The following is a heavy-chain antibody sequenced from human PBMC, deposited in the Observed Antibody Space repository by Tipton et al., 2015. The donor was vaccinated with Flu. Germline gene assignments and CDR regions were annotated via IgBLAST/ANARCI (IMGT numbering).Heavy chain of an antibody. D-gene: IGHD1-26*01. CDR2: IWYDGSDK. Sequence: SGFAFSSHAMHWVRQAPAKGLEWVAVIWYDGSDKYYADSVQGRFTISRDNSKNTLYPQMNSLRVEDTGLYYCARDKVGVGALNYLNSWGQGTLVTVSS. CDR3: ARDKVGVGALNYLNS. J-gene: IGHJ4*02. CDR1: GFAFSSHA. V-gene: IGHV3-33*01.